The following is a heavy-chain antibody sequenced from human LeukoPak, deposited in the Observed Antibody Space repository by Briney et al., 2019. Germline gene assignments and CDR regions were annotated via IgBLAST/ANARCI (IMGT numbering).Heavy chain of an antibody. Sequence: GGSLRLSCAASGFTFSSYAMSWVRQAPGKGLEWVSAISGSGGSTYYADSVKGRFTISRDNSKNTLYLQMNSLRAEDTAVYYCAKEESSGYYFPYDAFDIWGQGTMVTVSS. CDR1: GFTFSSYA. CDR3: AKEESSGYYFPYDAFDI. CDR2: ISGSGGST. V-gene: IGHV3-23*01. J-gene: IGHJ3*02. D-gene: IGHD3-22*01.